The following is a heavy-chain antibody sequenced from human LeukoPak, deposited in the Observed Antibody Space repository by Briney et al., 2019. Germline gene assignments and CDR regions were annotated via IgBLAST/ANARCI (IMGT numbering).Heavy chain of an antibody. D-gene: IGHD3-10*01. CDR1: GYTFTSYG. J-gene: IGHJ6*02. CDR3: ARDGSGSYYNSNYYGMDV. Sequence: ASVKLSCKASGYTFTSYGISWVRQAPAQGLEWMGWISAYNGNTNYAQKLQGRVTMTTDTSTSTAYMELRSLRSDATAVYYCARDGSGSYYNSNYYGMDVWGQGTTVTVSS. V-gene: IGHV1-18*01. CDR2: ISAYNGNT.